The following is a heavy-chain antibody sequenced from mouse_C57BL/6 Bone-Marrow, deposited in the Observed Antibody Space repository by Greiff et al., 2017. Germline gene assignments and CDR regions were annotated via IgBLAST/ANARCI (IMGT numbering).Heavy chain of an antibody. D-gene: IGHD1-1*01. V-gene: IGHV1-61*01. CDR2: IYPSDSET. CDR3: ARGGTTVVALYWYFDV. Sequence: QVQLQQPGAELVRPGSSVKLSCKASGYTFTSYWMDWVKQRPGQGLEWIGNIYPSDSETHYNQKFKDKATLTVDKSSSTAYMQLSSLTSEDSAVYYGARGGTTVVALYWYFDVWGTGTTVTVSS. CDR1: GYTFTSYW. J-gene: IGHJ1*03.